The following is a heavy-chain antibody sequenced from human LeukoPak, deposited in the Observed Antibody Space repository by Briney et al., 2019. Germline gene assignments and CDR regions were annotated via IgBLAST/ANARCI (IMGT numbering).Heavy chain of an antibody. J-gene: IGHJ6*02. Sequence: PGGSLRLSCAASGFTFSTYWMHWVRQAPGKGPVWVSRINSDGSSTTYADSVKGRFTISRDNAKSTLYLQMNSLRAEDTAVYYCARSYGMDVWGQGTTVTVS. CDR1: GFTFSTYW. V-gene: IGHV3-74*01. CDR3: ARSYGMDV. CDR2: INSDGSST.